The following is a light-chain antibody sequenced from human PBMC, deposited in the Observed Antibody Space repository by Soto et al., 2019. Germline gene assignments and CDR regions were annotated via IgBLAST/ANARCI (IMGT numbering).Light chain of an antibody. V-gene: IGKV3-11*01. CDR3: QQRYRWTIT. CDR2: DAS. J-gene: IGKJ5*01. CDR1: QSINNF. Sequence: EIVLTQSPDTLSLSPGERATLSCRASQSINNFLAWYQQKPGQAPRLLIYDASTRAAGVPARFSGGGSGTDFNLTISRLETEDSAVYSCQQRYRWTITFGQGTRLEIK.